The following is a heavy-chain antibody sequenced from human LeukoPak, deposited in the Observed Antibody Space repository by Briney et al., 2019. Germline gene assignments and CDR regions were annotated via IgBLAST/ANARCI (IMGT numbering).Heavy chain of an antibody. J-gene: IGHJ3*02. V-gene: IGHV1-2*02. CDR1: GYTFSGQY. D-gene: IGHD6-6*01. CDR3: ASYSTSSGDAFDI. CDR2: INPNSGDT. Sequence: GASVKVSCKASGYTFSGQYIHRVRQSPGQGLEWMGWINPNSGDTDYAQKFQGRVTMTRDTSISTAYIELSSLRSDDTAVYYCASYSTSSGDAFDIWGQGTMVTVSS.